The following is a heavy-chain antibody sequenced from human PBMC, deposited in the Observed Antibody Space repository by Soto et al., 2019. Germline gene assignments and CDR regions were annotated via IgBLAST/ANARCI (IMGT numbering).Heavy chain of an antibody. CDR3: AKGSRTSRPYYFDH. D-gene: IGHD2-2*01. Sequence: TGGSLRLSCAASGFTFSSYAMGWVRQTPGKGLEWVSAITGDGYNTYYADSVKGRFTISRDNSKNTLNLQMNTLGVEDTAIYYCAKGSRTSRPYYFDHWGQGSQVTVSS. CDR1: GFTFSSYA. J-gene: IGHJ4*02. CDR2: ITGDGYNT. V-gene: IGHV3-23*01.